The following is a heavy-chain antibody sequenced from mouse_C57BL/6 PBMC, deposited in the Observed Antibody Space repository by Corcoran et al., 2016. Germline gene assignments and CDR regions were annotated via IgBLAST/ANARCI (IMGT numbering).Heavy chain of an antibody. V-gene: IGHV9-3*01. J-gene: IGHJ4*01. CDR2: INTYSGVP. D-gene: IGHD1-1*01. CDR3: ARSTTVVAWDS. CDR1: GYTFTTYG. Sequence: QIQLVQSGPELKKPGETVKISCKASGYTFTTYGMSWVKQGPGKGLKWMGWINTYSGVPTYADDFKGRFAFSLETSASTAYLQINNLKNEDTATYFCARSTTVVAWDSWGQGTSVTVSS.